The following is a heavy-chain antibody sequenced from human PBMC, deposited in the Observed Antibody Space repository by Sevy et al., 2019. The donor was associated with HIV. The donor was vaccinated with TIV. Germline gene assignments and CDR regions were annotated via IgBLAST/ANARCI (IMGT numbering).Heavy chain of an antibody. J-gene: IGHJ5*02. Sequence: SETLSLTCAVYGGSFSGYYWSWIRQPPGKGLEWIGEINHSGSTNYNPSLKSRVTISVDTSKTQFSLKLGSVTAADTAVYYCARMTSGAIFGVVGKNWFDPWGQGTLVTVSS. D-gene: IGHD3-3*01. V-gene: IGHV4-34*01. CDR1: GGSFSGYY. CDR2: INHSGST. CDR3: ARMTSGAIFGVVGKNWFDP.